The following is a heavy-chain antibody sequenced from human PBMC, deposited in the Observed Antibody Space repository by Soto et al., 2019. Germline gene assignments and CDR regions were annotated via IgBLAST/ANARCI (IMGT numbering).Heavy chain of an antibody. V-gene: IGHV3-23*01. D-gene: IGHD3-9*01. J-gene: IGHJ4*02. CDR1: GFTFSNYA. CDR2: INGDGGGNGGST. CDR3: AKRPLTWYLGLDY. Sequence: EVQLLESGGGLVQPGGSLRLSCAASGFTFSNYAMTWVRQAPGKGLEWVSAINGDGGGNGGSTYYADSVKGRFTISRDNPRNTLYLHMNNLGFEDTAVYYCAKRPLTWYLGLDYWGQGALVTVSS.